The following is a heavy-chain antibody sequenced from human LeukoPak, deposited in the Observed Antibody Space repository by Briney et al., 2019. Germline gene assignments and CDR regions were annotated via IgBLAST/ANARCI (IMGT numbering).Heavy chain of an antibody. J-gene: IGHJ4*02. Sequence: QSGGSLRLSCAASGFTFSSYWVTWVRQAPGKGLEWVANIKQDGSEKYYVDSVKGRFTISRDNAKNSLYLQMNSLRAEDTAVYYCARASTIRYSSVHYWGQGTLVTVSS. CDR1: GFTFSSYW. D-gene: IGHD6-19*01. CDR2: IKQDGSEK. CDR3: ARASTIRYSSVHY. V-gene: IGHV3-7*01.